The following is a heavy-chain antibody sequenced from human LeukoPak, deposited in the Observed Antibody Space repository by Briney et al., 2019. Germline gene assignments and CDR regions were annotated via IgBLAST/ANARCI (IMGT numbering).Heavy chain of an antibody. J-gene: IGHJ4*02. CDR1: GGSFSGYY. Sequence: SETLSLTCAVYGGSFSGYYWSWIRQPPGKGLEWIGEINHSGSTNYNPSLKSRVTISVDTSKNQFSLKLSSVTAADTAVYYCASLGSLGSGSYAWGQGTLVTVSS. D-gene: IGHD3-10*01. CDR3: ASLGSLGSGSYA. V-gene: IGHV4-34*01. CDR2: INHSGST.